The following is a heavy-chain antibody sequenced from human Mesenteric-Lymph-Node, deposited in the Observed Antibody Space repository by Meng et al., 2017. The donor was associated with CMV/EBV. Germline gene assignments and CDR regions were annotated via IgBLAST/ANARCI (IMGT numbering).Heavy chain of an antibody. CDR3: ARDLSRITIFGVVIRPYFDY. Sequence: SVKVSCKTSGGTFSSDTFSWVRQAPGQGPEWMGRTIPLLAVTNYAQKFQGRVTMTRDTSTSTVYMELSSLRSEDTAVYYCARDLSRITIFGVVIRPYFDYWGQGTLVTVSS. D-gene: IGHD3-3*01. V-gene: IGHV1-69*04. J-gene: IGHJ4*02. CDR2: TIPLLAVT. CDR1: GGTFSSDT.